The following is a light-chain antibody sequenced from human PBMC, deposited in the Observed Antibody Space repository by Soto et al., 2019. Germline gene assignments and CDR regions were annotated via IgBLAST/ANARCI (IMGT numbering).Light chain of an antibody. V-gene: IGLV1-44*01. CDR3: AAWDDGLKGVV. CDR1: SFNIGSNT. CDR2: SND. J-gene: IGLJ2*01. Sequence: QSVLTQPPSASGTPGQRVTISCSGSSFNIGSNTVTWYQHLPGTAPTLLIYSNDQRPSGVPDRVSGYKSGTSASLAISGLQSEDEAEYYCAAWDDGLKGVVFGGGTKLTVL.